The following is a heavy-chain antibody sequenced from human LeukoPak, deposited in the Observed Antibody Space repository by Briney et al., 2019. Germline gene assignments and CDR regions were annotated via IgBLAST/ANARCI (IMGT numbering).Heavy chain of an antibody. D-gene: IGHD3-22*01. CDR2: IYHSGST. Sequence: PSETLSLTCAVSGGFISSGGYSWSWIRQPPGKGLEWIGYIYHSGSTYYNPSLKSRVTISVDRSKNQFSLKLSSVTAADTAVYYCARGPFAPPTYYYDSSGYMFDPWGQGTLVTVSS. CDR3: ARGPFAPPTYYYDSSGYMFDP. CDR1: GGFISSGGYS. V-gene: IGHV4-30-2*01. J-gene: IGHJ5*02.